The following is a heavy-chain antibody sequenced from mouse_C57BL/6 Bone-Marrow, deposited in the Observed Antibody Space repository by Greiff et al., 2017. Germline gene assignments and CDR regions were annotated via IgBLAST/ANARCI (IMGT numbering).Heavy chain of an antibody. D-gene: IGHD2-1*01. CDR2: IDPENGDT. Sequence: EVQGVESGAELVRPGASVKLSCTASGFNIKDDYMHWVKQRPEQGLEWIGWIDPENGDTEYASKFQGKATITADTSSNTAYLQLSSLTSEDTAVYYCRGLLWSLMDYWGQGTSVTVSS. J-gene: IGHJ4*01. CDR1: GFNIKDDY. CDR3: RGLLWSLMDY. V-gene: IGHV14-4*01.